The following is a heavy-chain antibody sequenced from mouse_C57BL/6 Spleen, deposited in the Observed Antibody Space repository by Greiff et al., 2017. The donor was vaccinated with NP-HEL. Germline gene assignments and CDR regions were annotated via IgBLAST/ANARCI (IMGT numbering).Heavy chain of an antibody. Sequence: QVQLQQPGAELVMPGASVKLSCKASGYTFTSYWMHWVKQRPGQGLEWIGEIDPSDSYTNYNQKFKGKSTLTVDKSSSTAYMQLSSLTSEDAAVYYWSRPKDGYYVGWFAYWGQGTLVTVSA. CDR2: IDPSDSYT. V-gene: IGHV1-69*01. CDR3: SRPKDGYYVGWFAY. D-gene: IGHD2-3*01. J-gene: IGHJ3*01. CDR1: GYTFTSYW.